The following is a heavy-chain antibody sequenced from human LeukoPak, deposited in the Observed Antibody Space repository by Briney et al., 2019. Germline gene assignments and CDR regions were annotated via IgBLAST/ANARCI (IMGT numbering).Heavy chain of an antibody. CDR2: IYYSGST. CDR3: VRAVAGFDY. CDR1: GGSISSYY. Sequence: SETLSLTCTVSGGSISSYYWSWIRQPPGKGLEWIGYIYYSGSTNYNPSLKSRVTISVDTSKNQFSLKLSSVTAADTAVYYCVRAVAGFDYWGQGTLVTVSS. J-gene: IGHJ4*02. D-gene: IGHD6-19*01. V-gene: IGHV4-59*01.